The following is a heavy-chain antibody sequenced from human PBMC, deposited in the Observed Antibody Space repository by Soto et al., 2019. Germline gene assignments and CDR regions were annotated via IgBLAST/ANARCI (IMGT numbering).Heavy chain of an antibody. CDR3: ARGDSGSYYRDYFDY. Sequence: SQTLSLTCAVYGGSFSGYYWSWIRQPPGKGLEWIGEINHSGSTNYNPSLKSRVTISVDTSKNQFSLKLSSVTAADTAVYYCARGDSGSYYRDYFDYWGQGTLVTVSS. CDR1: GGSFSGYY. CDR2: INHSGST. J-gene: IGHJ4*02. V-gene: IGHV4-34*01. D-gene: IGHD1-26*01.